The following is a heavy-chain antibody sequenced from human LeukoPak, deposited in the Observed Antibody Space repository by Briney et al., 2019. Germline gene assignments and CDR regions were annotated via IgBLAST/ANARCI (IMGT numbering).Heavy chain of an antibody. J-gene: IGHJ4*02. Sequence: ASVKVSCKASGYTFTSYGISWVRQAPGQGLEWMAWISGGYNGDSNYALKLRGRLTMTTDTSTSTAYMELRSLRSDDTAVYYCARDEKKYCSGGSCPACFDYWGQGTLVTVSS. CDR1: GYTFTSYG. CDR2: ISGGYNGDS. D-gene: IGHD2-15*01. V-gene: IGHV1-18*01. CDR3: ARDEKKYCSGGSCPACFDY.